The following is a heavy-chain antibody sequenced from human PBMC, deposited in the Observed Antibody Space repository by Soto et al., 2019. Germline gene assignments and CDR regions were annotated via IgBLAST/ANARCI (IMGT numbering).Heavy chain of an antibody. CDR3: AKDSGSGYYYPLHY. CDR1: GFTFSSYA. D-gene: IGHD3-22*01. Sequence: EVQLLESGGGLVQPGGSLRLSCAASGFTFSSYAMSWVRQAPGKGLEWVSAISGSGGSTCYADSVKGRFTISRDNPKNTLYLQMNSLRAEDTAVYYCAKDSGSGYYYPLHYWGQGTLVTVSS. J-gene: IGHJ4*02. V-gene: IGHV3-23*01. CDR2: ISGSGGST.